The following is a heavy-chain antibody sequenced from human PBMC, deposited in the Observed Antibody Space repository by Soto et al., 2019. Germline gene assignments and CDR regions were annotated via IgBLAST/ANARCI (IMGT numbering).Heavy chain of an antibody. V-gene: IGHV4-59*01. Sequence: QVQLQESGPGLVKPSETLSLTCTVSGGSISSDNWSWIRQTPGKGLEWIGYIYFSGSTNYNPSLKSRVTISIDTSKNQFSLKLSSVTAADTAVYYCATDRIVLIDHYYYGMDVW. D-gene: IGHD2-8*01. CDR3: ATDRIVLIDHYYYGMDV. J-gene: IGHJ6*01. CDR2: IYFSGST. CDR1: GGSISSDN.